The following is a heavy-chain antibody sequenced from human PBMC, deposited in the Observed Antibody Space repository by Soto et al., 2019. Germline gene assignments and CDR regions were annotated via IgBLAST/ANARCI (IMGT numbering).Heavy chain of an antibody. CDR3: ARQAGSARYYFDY. V-gene: IGHV5-51*01. CDR2: IYPGDSDT. Sequence: PGEALKISCKGSGYSFSFYWIAWVRQMPGKGLEWMGIIYPGDSDTRYSPSFQGQVTISADKSISTAYLQWSSLKASDTAMYYCARQAGSARYYFDYWPQGTLVTVTS. CDR1: GYSFSFYW. D-gene: IGHD3-10*01. J-gene: IGHJ4*02.